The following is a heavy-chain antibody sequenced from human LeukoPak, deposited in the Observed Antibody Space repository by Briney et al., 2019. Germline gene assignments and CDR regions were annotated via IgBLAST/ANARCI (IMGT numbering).Heavy chain of an antibody. J-gene: IGHJ4*02. V-gene: IGHV3-7*01. CDR1: GFTFSSYW. CDR3: ARVLQLWVSKTRCFDY. CDR2: IKQDGSEK. Sequence: GGSLRLPCAASGFTFSSYWMSWVRQAPGKGLEWVANIKQDGSEKYYVDSVKGRFTISRDNAENSLYLQMNSLRAEDTAVYYCARVLQLWVSKTRCFDYWGQGTLVTVSS. D-gene: IGHD5-18*01.